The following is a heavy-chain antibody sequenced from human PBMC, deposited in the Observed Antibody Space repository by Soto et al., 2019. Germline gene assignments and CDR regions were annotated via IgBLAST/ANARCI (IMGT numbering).Heavy chain of an antibody. V-gene: IGHV1-18*04. Sequence: ASVKVSCKASGYTFTSYGISWVRQAPGQGLEWMGWISAYNGNTNYAQKLQGRVTRTTDTSTSTAYMELRSLRSDDTAVYYCARRYCSGGSCYPPELGMDVWGQGTTVTVSS. CDR1: GYTFTSYG. D-gene: IGHD2-15*01. CDR3: ARRYCSGGSCYPPELGMDV. CDR2: ISAYNGNT. J-gene: IGHJ6*02.